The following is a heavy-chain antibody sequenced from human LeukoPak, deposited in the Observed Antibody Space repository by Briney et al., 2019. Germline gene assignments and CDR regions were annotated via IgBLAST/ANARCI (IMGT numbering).Heavy chain of an antibody. Sequence: GASVKVSCKASGYAFTGYYMHWVRQAPGQGLEWMGWINPNSGGTNYAQKFQGRVTMTRDTSISTAYMELSRLRSDDTAVYYCARSRRNYYGSGSLHHFDYWGQGTLVTVSS. D-gene: IGHD3-10*01. J-gene: IGHJ4*02. V-gene: IGHV1-2*02. CDR3: ARSRRNYYGSGSLHHFDY. CDR1: GYAFTGYY. CDR2: INPNSGGT.